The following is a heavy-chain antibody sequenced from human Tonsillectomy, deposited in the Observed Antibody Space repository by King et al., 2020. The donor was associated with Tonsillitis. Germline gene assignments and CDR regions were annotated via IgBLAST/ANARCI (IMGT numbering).Heavy chain of an antibody. D-gene: IGHD7-27*01. CDR2: IKSKTHGGTT. Sequence: VQLVESGGGLVKPGGSLRLSCAASGFTFSNAWMSWVRQAPGKGLEWLGRIKSKTHGGTTDYAALVNGRFTISRDDSENTLYLQMNSLKTEDTALYYCIITGGSLPFYTNDYWGQGTQVTVSS. CDR1: GFTFSNAW. CDR3: IITGGSLPFYTNDY. V-gene: IGHV3-15*01. J-gene: IGHJ4*02.